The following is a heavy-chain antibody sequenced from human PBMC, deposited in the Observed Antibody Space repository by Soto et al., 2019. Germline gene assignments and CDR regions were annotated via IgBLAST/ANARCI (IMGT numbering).Heavy chain of an antibody. V-gene: IGHV1-18*01. CDR2: VSYYNGNT. J-gene: IGHJ4*02. Sequence: QAQLVQSGAEVKKPGASVKVACTASEDIFNNFGITWVRQAPGQGLEWLGWVSYYNGNTNYAHRLQGRVFMTTDTATSTAYLELRSLPFNDTAVYYCARDLTRFCGGGSCPFSMWGQGKQVIVSS. D-gene: IGHD2-15*01. CDR1: EDIFNNFG. CDR3: ARDLTRFCGGGSCPFSM.